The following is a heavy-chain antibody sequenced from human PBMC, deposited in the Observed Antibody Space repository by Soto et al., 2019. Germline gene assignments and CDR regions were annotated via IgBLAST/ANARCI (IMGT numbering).Heavy chain of an antibody. Sequence: SETLSLTCAVYGGSFSGYYWSWIRQPPGKGLEWIGEINHSGSTNYNPSLKSRVTISVDTSKNQFSLKLSSVTAADTAVYYCARGRVVVVVAATPYYYYMDVWGKGTTVTVSS. CDR2: INHSGST. CDR1: GGSFSGYY. CDR3: ARGRVVVVVAATPYYYYMDV. V-gene: IGHV4-34*01. D-gene: IGHD2-15*01. J-gene: IGHJ6*03.